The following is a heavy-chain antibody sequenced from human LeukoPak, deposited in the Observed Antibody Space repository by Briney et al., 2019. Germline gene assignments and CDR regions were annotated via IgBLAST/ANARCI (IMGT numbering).Heavy chain of an antibody. D-gene: IGHD2-2*01. CDR1: GYTFTSYG. J-gene: IGHJ4*02. V-gene: IGHV1-18*01. Sequence: ASVKVPCKASGYTFTSYGISWVRQAPGQGLEWMGWISAYNGNTNYAQKLQGRVTMTTDTSTSTAYMELRSLRSDDTAVYYCARAFYCSSTSCYAYYFDYWGQGTLVTVSS. CDR3: ARAFYCSSTSCYAYYFDY. CDR2: ISAYNGNT.